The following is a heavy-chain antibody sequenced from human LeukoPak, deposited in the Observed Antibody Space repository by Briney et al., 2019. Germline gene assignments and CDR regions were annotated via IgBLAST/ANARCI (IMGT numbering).Heavy chain of an antibody. CDR1: GVSISSYY. CDR3: AGGNFYDSRGHPYHFHF. V-gene: IGHV4-59*01. D-gene: IGHD3-22*01. CDR2: IYYSENT. J-gene: IGHJ4*02. Sequence: SETLSLTCAVSGVSISSYYWSWIRQPPGKGLEWIGYIYYSENTNYNSSLKSRVTISEDTSKNQFSLKLTSVTAADTAVYYCAGGNFYDSRGHPYHFHFWGQGTLVSVSS.